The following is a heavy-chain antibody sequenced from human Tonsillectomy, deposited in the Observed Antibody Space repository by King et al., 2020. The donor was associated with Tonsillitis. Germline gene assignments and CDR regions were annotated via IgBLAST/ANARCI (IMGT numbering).Heavy chain of an antibody. CDR3: ATTGCCGDCPVGPFFDY. Sequence: VQLVESGGGLVQPGGSLRLSCAASGFTFSNYWMSWVRQAPGKGLEWVANIKQDGSDKYYVDSVKGRFTISRENAKNSLYLQMNSLRAEDTAVYYCATTGCCGDCPVGPFFDYWGQGALVTVSS. V-gene: IGHV3-7*03. CDR2: IKQDGSDK. D-gene: IGHD2-21*02. J-gene: IGHJ4*02. CDR1: GFTFSNYW.